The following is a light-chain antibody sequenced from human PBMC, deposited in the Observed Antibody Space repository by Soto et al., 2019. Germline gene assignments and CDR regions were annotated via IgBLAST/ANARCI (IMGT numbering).Light chain of an antibody. CDR3: QSYDSSLSGVV. CDR2: GDN. Sequence: QSVLTQPPSVSGAPGQRVTISCTGSSSNIGTGYDVHWYQQLPGTAPKLLIYGDNNRPSGVPDRSSGSKSGTSASLAIAGLQAEDEADYYCQSYDSSLSGVVFGRGTKLTVL. CDR1: SSNIGTGYD. J-gene: IGLJ2*01. V-gene: IGLV1-40*01.